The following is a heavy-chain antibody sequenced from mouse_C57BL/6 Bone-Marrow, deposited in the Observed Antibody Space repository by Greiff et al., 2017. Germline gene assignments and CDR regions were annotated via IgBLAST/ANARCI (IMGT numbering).Heavy chain of an antibody. D-gene: IGHD1-1*01. CDR3: ESVGPITTVVAPFGV. J-gene: IGHJ2*01. CDR2: IRYDGSN. V-gene: IGHV3-6*01. Sequence: EVQLKESGPGLVKPSASLTLSCSVTGYSFTSCYFWYWIRPLPGNQLEWMGYIRYDGSNNYNPSLKNRISITRDTSNNQFFLKVNTVTTEDTATYYCESVGPITTVVAPFGVWGRGTTLTVTA. CDR1: GYSFTSCYF.